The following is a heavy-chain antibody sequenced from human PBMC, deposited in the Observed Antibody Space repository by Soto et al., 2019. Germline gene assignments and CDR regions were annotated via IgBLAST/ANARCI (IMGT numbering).Heavy chain of an antibody. J-gene: IGHJ3*02. V-gene: IGHV3-15*01. CDR1: GITVSNAW. Sequence: GGSLRLSCAASGITVSNAWMSWVRQAPGKGLEWVGRIKSKTDGGTTDYAAPVKGRFTISRDDSKNTLYLQMNSLKTEDTAVYYCTTAGGYSYGSVGAFDIWGQGTMVTVSS. D-gene: IGHD5-18*01. CDR2: IKSKTDGGTT. CDR3: TTAGGYSYGSVGAFDI.